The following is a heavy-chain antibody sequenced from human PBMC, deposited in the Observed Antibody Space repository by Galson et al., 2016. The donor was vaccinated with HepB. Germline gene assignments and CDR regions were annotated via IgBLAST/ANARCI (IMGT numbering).Heavy chain of an antibody. CDR2: INIGQDNT. V-gene: IGHV1-3*04. Sequence: SVKVSCKASGNIFDTYALHWVRQAPGQNFEWVGTINIGQDNTRYSQKLQDRVTISRDKSAATAYMELRSLTSEDTAIYYCASDVAYNVLGGYGVFLHWGQGTLVGVSS. J-gene: IGHJ4*02. D-gene: IGHD5-12*01. CDR3: ASDVAYNVLGGYGVFLH. CDR1: GNIFDTYA.